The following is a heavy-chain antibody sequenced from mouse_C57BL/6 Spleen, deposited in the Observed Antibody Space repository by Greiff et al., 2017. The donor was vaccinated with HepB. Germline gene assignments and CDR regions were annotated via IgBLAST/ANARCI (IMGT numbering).Heavy chain of an antibody. J-gene: IGHJ2*01. V-gene: IGHV1-64*01. Sequence: QVQLQQPGAELIKPGASVKLSCKASGYTFTSYWMHWVKQRPGQGLEWIGMIHPNSGSTNYNEKFKSKATLTVDKSSSTAYMQLSSLTSEDSAVYYCARSGGNYVLDYWGQGTTLTVSS. CDR3: ARSGGNYVLDY. CDR2: IHPNSGST. D-gene: IGHD2-1*01. CDR1: GYTFTSYW.